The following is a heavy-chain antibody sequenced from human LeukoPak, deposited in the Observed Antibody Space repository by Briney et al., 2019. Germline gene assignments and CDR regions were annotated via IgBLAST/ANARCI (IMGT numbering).Heavy chain of an antibody. CDR3: SVFGRKNVVRGGLFEIEDAFDM. D-gene: IGHD3-10*01. V-gene: IGHV3-74*01. CDR1: GFTFSSYW. Sequence: PGGSLRLSCVASGFTFSSYWINWVRQAPGQGLVWVARINCEESDKSYADSVRGRFTISRDNAKNTPYLQMNSQRAADTAVYYFSVFGRKNVVRGGLFEIEDAFDMWGRGTMVTVSS. J-gene: IGHJ3*02. CDR2: INCEESDK.